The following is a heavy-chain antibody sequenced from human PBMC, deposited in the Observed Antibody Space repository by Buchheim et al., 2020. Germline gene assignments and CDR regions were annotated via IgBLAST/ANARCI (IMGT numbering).Heavy chain of an antibody. V-gene: IGHV1-46*01. CDR1: GYTFTSYY. Sequence: QVQLVQSGAEVKKPGASVKVSCKASGYTFTSYYMHWVRQDPGQGLEWMGIINPSGGSTRYAQKFQGRVTRTRDTSAREVIMELSSLRSEDTAVYYCARDVEQQLVRTAYYYYGMDVWGQGTT. D-gene: IGHD6-13*01. CDR2: INPSGGST. CDR3: ARDVEQQLVRTAYYYYGMDV. J-gene: IGHJ6*02.